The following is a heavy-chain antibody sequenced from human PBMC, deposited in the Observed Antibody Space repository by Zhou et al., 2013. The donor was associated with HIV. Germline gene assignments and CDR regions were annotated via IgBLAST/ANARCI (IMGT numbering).Heavy chain of an antibody. Sequence: QVQLLQSGAAVKKPGASVKVSCRTSGETFTSYYIHWVRQAPGQGLEWMGGIIPIFGTAHYARKFQGRVTITTDESTSTAYMELSSLRSEDTAVYYCARLLNPTGSNAGNWYFDLVGRGTRGHCLL. CDR2: IIPIFGTA. V-gene: IGHV1-69*01. CDR1: GETFTSYY. D-gene: IGHD1-7*01. J-gene: IGHJ2*01. CDR3: ARLLNPTGSNAGNWYFDL.